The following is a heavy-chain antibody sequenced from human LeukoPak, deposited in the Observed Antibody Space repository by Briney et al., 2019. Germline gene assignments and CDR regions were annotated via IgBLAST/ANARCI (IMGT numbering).Heavy chain of an antibody. Sequence: GGSLRLSCAASGFTFSSYWMSWVRQAPGKGLEWVAVIWYDGSNKYYADSVKGRFTISRDNSKNTLYLQMNSLRAEDTAVYYCAREEYYDSSGPLGYWGQGTLVTVSS. D-gene: IGHD3-22*01. CDR2: IWYDGSNK. CDR3: AREEYYDSSGPLGY. CDR1: GFTFSSYW. J-gene: IGHJ4*02. V-gene: IGHV3-33*08.